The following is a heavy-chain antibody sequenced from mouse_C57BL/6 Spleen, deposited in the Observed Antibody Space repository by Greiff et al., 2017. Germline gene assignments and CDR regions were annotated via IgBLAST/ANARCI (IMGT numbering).Heavy chain of an antibody. D-gene: IGHD3-3*01. Sequence: VQVVESGAELARPGASVKMSCKASGYTFTSYTMHWVKQRPGQGLEWIGYINPSSGYTKYNQKFKDKATLTADKSSSTAYMQLSSLTSEDSAVYYCARGAAWFAYWGQGTLVTVSA. CDR3: ARGAAWFAY. J-gene: IGHJ3*01. V-gene: IGHV1-4*01. CDR2: INPSSGYT. CDR1: GYTFTSYT.